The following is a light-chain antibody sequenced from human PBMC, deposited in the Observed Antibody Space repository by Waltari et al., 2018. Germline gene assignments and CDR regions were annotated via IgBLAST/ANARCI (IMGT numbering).Light chain of an antibody. CDR1: KLGSKQ. CDR2: QDN. Sequence: SFELTQSPSVSVSLGQTATIPFPGDKLGSKQVSWYKQKPGQSPVLAVYQDNRRPSWIPERFSGSNSGSTATLIISGTQAMDEADYYCQAWDSTTAVFGGGTKLTVL. J-gene: IGLJ2*01. CDR3: QAWDSTTAV. V-gene: IGLV3-1*01.